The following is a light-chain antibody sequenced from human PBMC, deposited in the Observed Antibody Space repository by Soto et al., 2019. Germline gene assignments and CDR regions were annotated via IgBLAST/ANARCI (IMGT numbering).Light chain of an antibody. J-gene: IGKJ2*01. CDR1: QGISTY. V-gene: IGKV1-9*01. Sequence: DIQLTQSPSFLSASVGDRVTITCRASQGISTYLAWYQQKPGKAPKLLIYAASILQSGVPSRFSGSGSGTEFTLTVSSLQPEDFATYYCHQVNSYPPYTFGQGTKLEIK. CDR3: HQVNSYPPYT. CDR2: AAS.